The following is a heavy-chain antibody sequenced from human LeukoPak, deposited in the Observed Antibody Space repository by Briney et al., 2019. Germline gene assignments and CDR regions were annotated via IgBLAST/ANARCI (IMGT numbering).Heavy chain of an antibody. J-gene: IGHJ3*02. CDR1: VGSISSGGYY. V-gene: IGHV4-31*03. Sequence: PSETLSLTCTVSVGSISSGGYYWSWVRQHPGKGLEWLRYIYYSGSTYYNPSLKSRVTISVDTSKNQFSLKLSSVTAADTAVYYCARDAGFGTSDAFDIWGQGTMVTVSS. D-gene: IGHD3-10*01. CDR3: ARDAGFGTSDAFDI. CDR2: IYYSGST.